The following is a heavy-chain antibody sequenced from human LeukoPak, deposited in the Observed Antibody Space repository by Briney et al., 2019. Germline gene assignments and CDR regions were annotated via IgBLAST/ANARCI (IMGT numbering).Heavy chain of an antibody. V-gene: IGHV4-4*07. CDR2: IFTTGTT. CDR1: SGSISSFY. Sequence: SETLSLTCTVSSGSISSFYWTWIRQPAGKGLEWIGRIFTTGTTNYNPSLKSRVTMSVDTSKSQFSLKLTSVTAADAAVYYCARFSVWGPVAGFDYWGQGTLVTVSS. D-gene: IGHD6-19*01. J-gene: IGHJ4*02. CDR3: ARFSVWGPVAGFDY.